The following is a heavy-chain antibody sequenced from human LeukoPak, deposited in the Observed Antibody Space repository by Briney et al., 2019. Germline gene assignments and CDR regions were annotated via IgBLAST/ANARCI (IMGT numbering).Heavy chain of an antibody. V-gene: IGHV3-30*18. J-gene: IGHJ4*02. Sequence: GTSLGLSCAASGFTFSGYAMHWVRQAPGKGLEWAAVMSYDGSNKYYVDSVKGRFTVSRDNSKNTLYLQMNSLRAEDTAVYYCAKDIYYDSSGYRGYFDYWGQGTLVTVSS. CDR3: AKDIYYDSSGYRGYFDY. CDR2: MSYDGSNK. D-gene: IGHD3-22*01. CDR1: GFTFSGYA.